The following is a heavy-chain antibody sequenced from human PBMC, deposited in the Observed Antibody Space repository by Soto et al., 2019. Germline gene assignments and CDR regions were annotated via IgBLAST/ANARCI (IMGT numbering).Heavy chain of an antibody. Sequence: PGGSLRLSCAASGFTFSSYGMHWVRQAPGKGLEWVAVISYDGSNKYYADSVKGRFTISRDNSKNTLYLQMNSLRAEDTAVYYCAKETTLDTELWFSGWGQGTLVTVSS. CDR2: ISYDGSNK. D-gene: IGHD5-18*01. CDR3: AKETTLDTELWFSG. V-gene: IGHV3-30*18. CDR1: GFTFSSYG. J-gene: IGHJ4*02.